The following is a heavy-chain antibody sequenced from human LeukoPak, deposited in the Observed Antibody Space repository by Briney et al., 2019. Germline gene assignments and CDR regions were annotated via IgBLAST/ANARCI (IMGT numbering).Heavy chain of an antibody. J-gene: IGHJ4*02. CDR2: IASKTYGGTA. CDR1: GFTFGDYA. D-gene: IGHD6-19*01. CDR3: TRGGDLSTVAGALDY. V-gene: IGHV3-49*04. Sequence: GGSLRLSCTASGFTFGDYAMTWVRQAPGKGLEWVGFIASKTYGGTAEYAASVKGRFTISRDDSKSIAYLQMNSLKTEDTAVYYCTRGGDLSTVAGALDYWGQGTLVTVSS.